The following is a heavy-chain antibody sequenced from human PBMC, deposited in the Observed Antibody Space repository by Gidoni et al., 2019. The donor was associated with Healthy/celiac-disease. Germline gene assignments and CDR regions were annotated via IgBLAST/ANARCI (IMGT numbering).Heavy chain of an antibody. V-gene: IGHV1-69*06. D-gene: IGHD3-22*01. Sequence: MIPIFGTANYAQKFQGRVTITADKSTSTAYMELSSLISEDTAVYYCARDLSYYDSSGYYPGPFDPWGQGTLVTVSS. CDR2: MIPIFGTA. CDR3: ARDLSYYDSSGYYPGPFDP. J-gene: IGHJ5*02.